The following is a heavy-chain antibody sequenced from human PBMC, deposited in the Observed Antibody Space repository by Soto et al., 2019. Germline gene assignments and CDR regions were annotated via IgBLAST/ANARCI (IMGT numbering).Heavy chain of an antibody. D-gene: IGHD3-3*01. J-gene: IGHJ6*02. CDR1: LGSISRYY. CDR3: ARDYYHFWSETFSYYGMDV. CDR2: IYSSGTT. V-gene: IGHV4-59*01. Sequence: SETLSLTFSVSLGSISRYYWTCIRQPPGRGLEWVGNIYSSGTTNYNPSVKSRLAISIDTSKNQVSLKLNAVTAADTAVSFCARDYYHFWSETFSYYGMDVWGQGTTVTVS.